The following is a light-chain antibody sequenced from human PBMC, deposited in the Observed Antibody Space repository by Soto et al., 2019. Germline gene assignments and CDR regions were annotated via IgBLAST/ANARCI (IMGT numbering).Light chain of an antibody. Sequence: EIVMTQSPATLSVSPGERATLSCRASQSVNSRLAWYQQKPGQTPRLLIYDASTRATGIPTRFSGSGSGTDFTLTISSLQSEDFAVYYCQPYNNWPWTFGQGSKVDIK. CDR2: DAS. J-gene: IGKJ1*01. CDR1: QSVNSR. V-gene: IGKV3-15*01. CDR3: QPYNNWPWT.